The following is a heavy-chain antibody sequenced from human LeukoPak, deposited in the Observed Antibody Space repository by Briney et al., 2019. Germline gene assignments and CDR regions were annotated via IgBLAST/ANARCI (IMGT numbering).Heavy chain of an antibody. D-gene: IGHD5-18*01. Sequence: PSGTLSLTCAVSGGSISSSNWWSWVRQPPGKGLEWIGEIYHSGSTNYNPSLKSRVTISVDTSKNQFSLKLSSVTAADTAVYYCARGGYSYGYPEHYMDVWGKGTTVTISS. CDR1: GGSISSSNW. CDR3: ARGGYSYGYPEHYMDV. CDR2: IYHSGST. V-gene: IGHV4-4*02. J-gene: IGHJ6*03.